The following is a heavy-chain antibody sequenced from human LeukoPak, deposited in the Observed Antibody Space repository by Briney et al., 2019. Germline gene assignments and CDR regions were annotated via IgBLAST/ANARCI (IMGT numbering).Heavy chain of an antibody. D-gene: IGHD6-19*01. J-gene: IGHJ4*02. V-gene: IGHV1-69*05. Sequence: SVKVSCKASGGTFSSYAISWVRQAPGQGLEWMGGIIPIFGTANYAQKFQGRVTMTRDTSTSTVYMELSSLRSEDTAVYYCARITSSGWYGFDYWGQGTLVTVSS. CDR2: IIPIFGTA. CDR1: GGTFSSYA. CDR3: ARITSSGWYGFDY.